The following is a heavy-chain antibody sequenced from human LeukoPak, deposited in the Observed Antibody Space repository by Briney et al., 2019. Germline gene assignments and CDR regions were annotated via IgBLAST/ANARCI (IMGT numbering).Heavy chain of an antibody. CDR3: GRVGGRSKAAKGDAFDI. CDR2: IIPIFGTA. Sequence: GASVKVSCKASGGTFSSYAISWVRQAPGQGLEWMGGIIPIFGTANYAQKFQGRVTITADESTSTAYMELSSLRSEDTAVYYCGRVGGRSKAAKGDAFDIWGQGTMVTVSS. J-gene: IGHJ3*02. D-gene: IGHD6-6*01. V-gene: IGHV1-69*13. CDR1: GGTFSSYA.